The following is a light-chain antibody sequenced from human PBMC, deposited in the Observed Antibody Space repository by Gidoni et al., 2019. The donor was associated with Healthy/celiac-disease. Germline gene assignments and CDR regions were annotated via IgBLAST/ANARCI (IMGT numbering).Light chain of an antibody. CDR1: QSVSSSY. CDR2: GAS. V-gene: IGKV3-20*01. CDR3: QQYGSPPYT. J-gene: IGKJ2*01. Sequence: EIVLTQSPGTLSLSPGERATLSCRASQSVSSSYLAWYQQKPGQAPRLLIYGASSRATGIPDRFSGSWSGTDFPLTISRLEPEDFAVYYCQQYGSPPYTFGQGTKLEIK.